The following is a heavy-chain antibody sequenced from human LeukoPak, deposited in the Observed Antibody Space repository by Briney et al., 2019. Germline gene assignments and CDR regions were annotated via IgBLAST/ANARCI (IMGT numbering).Heavy chain of an antibody. Sequence: SETLSLTCSVSGASISGGTYYWGRIRQPPGKGLEWIGSIYYTGSTYDNPSLKSRLTISVDTSKNQFSLKLSSVTAADAAVYYCARRGGGGRAFDYWGQGTLVTVSS. CDR3: ARRGGGGRAFDY. CDR1: GASISGGTYY. D-gene: IGHD3-16*01. J-gene: IGHJ4*02. CDR2: IYYTGST. V-gene: IGHV4-39*01.